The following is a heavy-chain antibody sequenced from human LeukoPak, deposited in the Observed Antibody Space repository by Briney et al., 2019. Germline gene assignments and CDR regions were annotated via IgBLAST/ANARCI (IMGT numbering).Heavy chain of an antibody. CDR2: INSVGSST. CDR1: GFIFSSYW. Sequence: GGSLRLSCAASGFIFSSYWMHWVRQAPGKGLVWVSRINSVGSSTDYADSVKGRFTISRDNAKNTLYLQMNSLRAEDTAVYYCARVPNVFEYWGQGTLVTVSS. J-gene: IGHJ4*02. V-gene: IGHV3-74*01. D-gene: IGHD1-1*01. CDR3: ARVPNVFEY.